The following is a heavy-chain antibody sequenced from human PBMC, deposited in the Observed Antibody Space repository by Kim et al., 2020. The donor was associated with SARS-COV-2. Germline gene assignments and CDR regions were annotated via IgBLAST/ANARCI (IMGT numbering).Heavy chain of an antibody. J-gene: IGHJ6*01. CDR3: AKGGFNNV. CDR2: ISGSGDAA. Sequence: GGSLRLSCEVSGFIFSNYAMGWVRQAPGKGLEWVSTISGSGDAAYYPDSVKGRFTISRDNSRNTVYLQMTALRAEDKAVYYCAKGGFNNVW. V-gene: IGHV3-23*01. CDR1: GFIFSNYA.